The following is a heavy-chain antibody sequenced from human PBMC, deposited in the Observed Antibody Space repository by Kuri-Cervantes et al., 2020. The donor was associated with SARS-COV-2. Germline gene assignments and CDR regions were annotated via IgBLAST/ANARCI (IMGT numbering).Heavy chain of an antibody. CDR2: ISGSGGST. D-gene: IGHD6-6*01. CDR3: ARDSSSSPYYYYGMDV. CDR1: GFTFSSYA. V-gene: IGHV3-23*01. Sequence: GGSLRLSCAASGFTFSSYAMSWVRQAPGKGLEWVSAISGSGGSTYYADSVKGRFTISRDNSKNTLYLQMNSLRAEDTAVYYCARDSSSSPYYYYGMDVWGQGTTVTVSS. J-gene: IGHJ6*02.